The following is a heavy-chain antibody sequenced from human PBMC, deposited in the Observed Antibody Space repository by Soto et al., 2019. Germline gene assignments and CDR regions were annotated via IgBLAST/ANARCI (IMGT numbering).Heavy chain of an antibody. J-gene: IGHJ3*02. CDR2: VSAYNDNI. Sequence: QVLLVQSGGEVKKPGASVKVSCKASGYTFSSYGINWVRQAPGQVLEWLGWVSAYNDNIDYAQTFQGRVTMTTDRSTNTAYMELRSLRSDDTAVYYCARGNYYDRRGYFSALDIWGQGTMVTVSS. CDR1: GYTFSSYG. D-gene: IGHD3-22*01. CDR3: ARGNYYDRRGYFSALDI. V-gene: IGHV1-18*01.